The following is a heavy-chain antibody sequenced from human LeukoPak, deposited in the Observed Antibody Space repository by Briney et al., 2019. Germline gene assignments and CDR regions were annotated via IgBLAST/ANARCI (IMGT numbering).Heavy chain of an antibody. CDR1: GYSFVDNY. CDR2: IMPNNGGT. V-gene: IGHV1-2*02. D-gene: IGHD5-24*01. J-gene: IGHJ4*02. Sequence: APVKVSCKAPGYSFVDNYMHWVRQAPGQGLEWMGWIMPNNGGTSYAQKFKGRVTMTSDTSISTLYMELSRLSSDDTAIYFCATDRGERPLDYWGQGTLVTVSS. CDR3: ATDRGERPLDY.